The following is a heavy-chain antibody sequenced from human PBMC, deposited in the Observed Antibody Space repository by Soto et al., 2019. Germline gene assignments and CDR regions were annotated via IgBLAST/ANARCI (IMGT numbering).Heavy chain of an antibody. D-gene: IGHD5-12*01. V-gene: IGHV4-30-2*01. Sequence: SETLSLTCAVSGGSISSGGYSWSWIRQPPEKGLEWIGYIYHSGSTYYNPSLKSRVTISVDRSKNQFSLKLSSVTAADTAVYYCARQMGVVATEEAFDIWGQGTMVTVSS. CDR1: GGSISSGGYS. J-gene: IGHJ3*02. CDR2: IYHSGST. CDR3: ARQMGVVATEEAFDI.